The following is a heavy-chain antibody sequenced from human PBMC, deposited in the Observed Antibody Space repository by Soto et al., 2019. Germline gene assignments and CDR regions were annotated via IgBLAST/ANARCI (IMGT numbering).Heavy chain of an antibody. CDR1: GGSISSYY. J-gene: IGHJ5*02. CDR2: IYYSGST. CDR3: ARRGSSSWYNWFDP. V-gene: IGHV4-59*04. D-gene: IGHD6-13*01. Sequence: SETLSLTCTVSGGSISSYYWSWIRQPPGKGLEWIGYIYYSGSTYYNPSLKSRVTISVDTSKNQFSLKLSSVTAADTAVYYCARRGSSSWYNWFDPWGQGTLVTVSS.